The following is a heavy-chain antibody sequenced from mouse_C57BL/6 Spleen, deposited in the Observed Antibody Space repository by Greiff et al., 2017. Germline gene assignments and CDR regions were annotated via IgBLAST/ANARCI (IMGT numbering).Heavy chain of an antibody. CDR3: ASGYSTLDY. CDR1: GYTFTSYW. V-gene: IGHV1-55*01. Sequence: VQLKESGAELVKPGASVKISCKASGYTFTSYWITWVKQRPGQGLEWIGDIYPGSGSTNYNEKFKSKATLTVDTSSSTAYMQLSSLVSEDSAFYYCASGYSTLDYWGQGTTLTVSS. D-gene: IGHD2-5*01. J-gene: IGHJ2*01. CDR2: IYPGSGST.